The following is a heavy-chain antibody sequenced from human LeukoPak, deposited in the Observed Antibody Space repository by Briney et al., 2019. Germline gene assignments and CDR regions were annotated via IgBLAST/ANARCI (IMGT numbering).Heavy chain of an antibody. D-gene: IGHD1-26*01. Sequence: ASVKVSCKASGYTFTRYAMHWVRQAPGQRLEWMGWINAGNGNTKYSQKFQGRVTISRDTSASTAYMELSSLRSGDTAVYYCARGPPSGNYYVWVIWGQGTLVTVSS. CDR3: ARGPPSGNYYVWVI. CDR1: GYTFTRYA. CDR2: INAGNGNT. V-gene: IGHV1-3*01. J-gene: IGHJ4*02.